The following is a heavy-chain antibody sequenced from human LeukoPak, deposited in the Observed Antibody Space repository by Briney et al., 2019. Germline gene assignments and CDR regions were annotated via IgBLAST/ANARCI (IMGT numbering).Heavy chain of an antibody. Sequence: PGGSLRLSCAASGFTFSGAAMHWVRQASGKGLEWVGRIRSKANSYATAYAASVKGRFTISRDDSKNTAYLQMNSLKTEDTAIYYCTITYYYDSSGYYWLDYWGQGTLVTVSS. D-gene: IGHD3-22*01. CDR3: TITYYYDSSGYYWLDY. V-gene: IGHV3-73*01. CDR1: GFTFSGAA. J-gene: IGHJ4*02. CDR2: IRSKANSYAT.